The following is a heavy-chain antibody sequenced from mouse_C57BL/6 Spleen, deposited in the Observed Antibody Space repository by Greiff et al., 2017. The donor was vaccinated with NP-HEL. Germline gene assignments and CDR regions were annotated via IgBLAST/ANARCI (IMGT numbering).Heavy chain of an antibody. CDR3: TTKSAWFAY. Sequence: VQLKQSGAELVRPGASVKLSCTASGFNIKDDYMHWVKQRPEQGLEWIGWIDPENGDTEYASKFQGKATITADTSSNTAYLQLSSLTSEDTAVYYCTTKSAWFAYWGQGLWSLSLQ. CDR2: IDPENGDT. CDR1: GFNIKDDY. V-gene: IGHV14-4*01. J-gene: IGHJ3*01.